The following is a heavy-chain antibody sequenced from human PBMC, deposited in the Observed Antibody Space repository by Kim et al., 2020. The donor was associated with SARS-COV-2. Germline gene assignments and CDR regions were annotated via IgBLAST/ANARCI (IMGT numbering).Heavy chain of an antibody. CDR3: AQWLVSGRWFDP. J-gene: IGHJ5*02. CDR2: IYYSGST. Sequence: SETLSLTCTVSGGSISSGGYYWSWIRQHPGKGLEWIGYIYYSGSTYYNPSLKSRVTISVDTSKNQFSLKLSSVTAADTAVYYCAQWLVSGRWFDPWGQGTLVTVSS. V-gene: IGHV4-31*03. CDR1: GGSISSGGYY. D-gene: IGHD6-19*01.